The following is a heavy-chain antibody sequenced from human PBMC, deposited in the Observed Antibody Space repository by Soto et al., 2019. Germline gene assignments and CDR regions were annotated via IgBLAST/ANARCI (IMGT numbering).Heavy chain of an antibody. CDR3: TTEGGVAGLDY. V-gene: IGHV3-15*01. CDR1: GFTFSNAW. Sequence: EVRLVESGGGLVKPGGSIRLSCAASGFTFSNAWMSWVRQAPGKGLEWVGRIKSKTDGGTTDYAAPVKGRFTISRDNSKNTLYLQMNSLKTEDTAVYYCTTEGGVAGLDYWGQGTLVTVSS. D-gene: IGHD6-19*01. J-gene: IGHJ4*02. CDR2: IKSKTDGGTT.